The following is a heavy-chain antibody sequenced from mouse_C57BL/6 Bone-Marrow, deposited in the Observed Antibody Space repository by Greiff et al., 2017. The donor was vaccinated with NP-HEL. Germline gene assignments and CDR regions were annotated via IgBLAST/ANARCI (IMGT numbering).Heavy chain of an antibody. Sequence: QVHVKQPGAELVRPGTSVKLSCKASGYTFTSYWMHWVKQRPGQGLEWIGVIDPSDSYTNYNQKFKGKATLTVDTSSSTAYMQLSSLTSEDSAVYYCARGGYYGSSYEAYWGQGTTLTVSS. J-gene: IGHJ2*01. CDR2: IDPSDSYT. CDR1: GYTFTSYW. V-gene: IGHV1-59*01. CDR3: ARGGYYGSSYEAY. D-gene: IGHD1-1*01.